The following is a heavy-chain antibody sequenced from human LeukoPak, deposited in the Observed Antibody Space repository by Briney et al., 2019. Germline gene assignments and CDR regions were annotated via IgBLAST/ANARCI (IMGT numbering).Heavy chain of an antibody. D-gene: IGHD4-23*01. CDR2: ISWNSGSI. V-gene: IGHV3-9*01. Sequence: GRSLRLSCAASGFTFDDYAMHWVRQAPGKGLEWVSGISWNSGSIGYADSVKGRFTISRDNAKNSLYLQMNSLRAEDTAVYYCARDPTVVTPEDYFDYWGQGTLVTVSS. J-gene: IGHJ4*02. CDR3: ARDPTVVTPEDYFDY. CDR1: GFTFDDYA.